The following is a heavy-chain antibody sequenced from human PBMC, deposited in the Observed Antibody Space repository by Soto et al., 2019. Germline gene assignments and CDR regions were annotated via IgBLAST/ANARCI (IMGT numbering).Heavy chain of an antibody. CDR3: ARGQEGIVATH. CDR2: VKDGGST. CDR1: GGSLTGYY. D-gene: IGHD5-12*01. J-gene: IGHJ4*02. Sequence: QVQLQQWGAGLLKPSETLSLTCTVNGGSLTGYYWSWIRQPPGKGLEWIGEVKDGGSTNYSPSLRARVTISADTSKNPFSLRLNSVTAAATAVYFCARGQEGIVATHWDQGALVTVSS. V-gene: IGHV4-34*01.